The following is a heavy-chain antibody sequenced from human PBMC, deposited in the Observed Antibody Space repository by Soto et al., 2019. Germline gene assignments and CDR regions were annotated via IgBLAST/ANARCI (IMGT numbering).Heavy chain of an antibody. Sequence: SETLSLTCAVYGGSFSGYYWSWIRQPPGKGLEWIGEINHSGSTNYNPSLKSRVTISVDTSKNQFSLKLSSVTAADTAVYYCARGLRLWLVSYYHYRMDVWGQGTTVPVSS. CDR3: ARGLRLWLVSYYHYRMDV. V-gene: IGHV4-34*01. D-gene: IGHD6-19*01. CDR2: INHSGST. J-gene: IGHJ6*02. CDR1: GGSFSGYY.